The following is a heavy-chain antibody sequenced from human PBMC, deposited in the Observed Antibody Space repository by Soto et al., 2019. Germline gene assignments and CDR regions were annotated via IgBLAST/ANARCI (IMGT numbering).Heavy chain of an antibody. D-gene: IGHD2-8*02. CDR3: ARDKITGLFDY. J-gene: IGHJ4*02. Sequence: QVQLQQWGAGLLKPSETLSLTCAVYGGSFSGYYWTWIRPPPGTGLEWIGEINHSGRTNYNPSLNSRVTISVDTSKNQFSLKLTSVTAADTAVYYCARDKITGLFDYWGQGTLVTVSS. CDR2: INHSGRT. V-gene: IGHV4-34*01. CDR1: GGSFSGYY.